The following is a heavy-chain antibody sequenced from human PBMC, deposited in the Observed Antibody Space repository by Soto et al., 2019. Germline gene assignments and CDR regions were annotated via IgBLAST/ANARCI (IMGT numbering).Heavy chain of an antibody. D-gene: IGHD2-2*01. V-gene: IGHV3-7*01. CDR2: IKQDGSEK. CDR3: ARRDIVVVPAGMPSYYFDY. CDR1: GFTFSSYW. Sequence: GGSLRLSCAASGFTFSSYWMSWVRQAPGKGLEWVANIKQDGSEKYYVDSVKGRFTISRDNAKNSLYLQMNSLRAEDTAVYYCARRDIVVVPAGMPSYYFDYWGQGTLVTVSS. J-gene: IGHJ4*02.